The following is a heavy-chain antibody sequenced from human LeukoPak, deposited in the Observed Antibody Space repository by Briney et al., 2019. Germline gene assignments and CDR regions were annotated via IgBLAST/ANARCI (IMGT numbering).Heavy chain of an antibody. CDR1: GGSISSSSYY. J-gene: IGHJ5*02. V-gene: IGHV4-39*07. CDR3: ARDAEQWLVPMNWFDP. Sequence: SETLSLTCTVSGGSISSSSYYWGWIRQPPGKGLEWIGSIYYSGSTYYNPSLKSRVTISVDTSKNQFSLKLSSVTAADTAVYYCARDAEQWLVPMNWFDPWGQGTLVTVSS. CDR2: IYYSGST. D-gene: IGHD6-19*01.